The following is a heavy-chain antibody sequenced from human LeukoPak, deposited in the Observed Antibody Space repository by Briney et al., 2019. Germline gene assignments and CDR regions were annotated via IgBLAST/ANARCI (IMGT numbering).Heavy chain of an antibody. V-gene: IGHV3-30-3*01. CDR2: ISYDGSNK. CDR3: ARAANSSSWCEDY. D-gene: IGHD6-13*01. J-gene: IGHJ4*02. CDR1: GFTFSSYA. Sequence: PGGSLRLSCAASGFTFSSYAMHWVRQAPGKGLEWVAVISYDGSNKYYADSVKGRFTISRDNSKNTLYLQMNGLRAEDTAVYYCARAANSSSWCEDYWGQGTLVTVSS.